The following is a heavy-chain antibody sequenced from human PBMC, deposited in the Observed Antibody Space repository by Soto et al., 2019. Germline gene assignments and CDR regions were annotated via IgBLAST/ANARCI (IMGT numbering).Heavy chain of an antibody. J-gene: IGHJ5*01. V-gene: IGHV4-4*07. CDR3: ARGVSRYGYVGWFDS. CDR2: IYITGST. D-gene: IGHD5-18*01. Sequence: SVPQRLTRSVSSGYLANYCWSWIGQNDGEGLEWIGRIYITGSTNYNPSLKTRLTMSLDTSKNQFSLKLSSVTAADTAVYYCARGVSRYGYVGWFDSCGQGNLVSVSS. CDR1: SGYLANYC.